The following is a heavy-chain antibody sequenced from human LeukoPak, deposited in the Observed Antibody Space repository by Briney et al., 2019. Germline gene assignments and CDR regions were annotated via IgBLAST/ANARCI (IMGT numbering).Heavy chain of an antibody. Sequence: SETLSLTCAVSGYSISSGYYWGWIRQPPGKGLEWIGSIYHSGSTYYNPSLKSRVTISVDTSKNQFSLKLSSVTAADTAVYYCARHRTKTTEVYWGQGTLVTVSS. V-gene: IGHV4-38-2*01. D-gene: IGHD1-14*01. CDR1: GYSISSGYY. J-gene: IGHJ4*02. CDR2: IYHSGST. CDR3: ARHRTKTTEVY.